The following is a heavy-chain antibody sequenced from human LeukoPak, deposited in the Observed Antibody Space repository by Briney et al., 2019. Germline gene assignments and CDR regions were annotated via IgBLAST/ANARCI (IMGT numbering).Heavy chain of an antibody. CDR2: IYYSGST. CDR1: LGSISSYS. V-gene: IGHV4-59*01. CDR3: ARELYCSSTSCYTDAFDI. D-gene: IGHD2-2*01. J-gene: IGHJ3*02. Sequence: PSETLSLTCTLSLGSISSYSWSWIRQPPGKGLEWIGDIYYSGSTNYNPSLKSRVTISVDTSKNQFSLKLSSVTAADTAVYYCARELYCSSTSCYTDAFDIWGQGTMVTVSS.